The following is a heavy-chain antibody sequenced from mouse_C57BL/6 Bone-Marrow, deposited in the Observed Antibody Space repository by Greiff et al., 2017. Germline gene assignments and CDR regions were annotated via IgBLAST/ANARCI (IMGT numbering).Heavy chain of an antibody. CDR1: EYEFPSHD. V-gene: IGHV5-2*01. J-gene: IGHJ4*01. Sequence: EVQGVESGGGLVQPGESLKLSCESNEYEFPSHDMSWVRKTPEKRLELAAAINSDGGGTYYPPTMERRAIISRDNTNKALYLQMSSLRSEDTTLDYCARHGYDGGDAMDYWGQGTSVTVSS. CDR2: INSDGGGT. D-gene: IGHD2-2*01. CDR3: ARHGYDGGDAMDY.